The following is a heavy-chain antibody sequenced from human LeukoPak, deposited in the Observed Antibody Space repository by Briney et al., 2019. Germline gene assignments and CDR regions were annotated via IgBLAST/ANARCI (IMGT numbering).Heavy chain of an antibody. CDR3: AKLTLSGYYLDSSPNS. CDR2: ISGRGGST. Sequence: PGGSLRLSCAASGFTFSSYTMSWVRQAPGKGLEWVSGISGRGGSTYYADSVRGRFTISRDNSVATLYLQMNSLRAEDTALYFCAKLTLSGYYLDSSPNSWGQGTLVTVSS. V-gene: IGHV3-23*01. J-gene: IGHJ1*01. D-gene: IGHD1-26*01. CDR1: GFTFSSYT.